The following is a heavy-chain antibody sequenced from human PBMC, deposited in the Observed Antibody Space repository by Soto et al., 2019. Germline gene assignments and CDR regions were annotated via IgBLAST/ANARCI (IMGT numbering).Heavy chain of an antibody. J-gene: IGHJ3*02. CDR1: GFTFSSYA. CDR3: TREGDGYTWDGAFDI. D-gene: IGHD5-12*01. CDR2: ISGSGGST. Sequence: EVQLLESGGGLVQPGGSLRLSCAASGFTFSSYAMSWVRQAPGKGLEWVSAISGSGGSTYYADSVKGRFTISRDNSKNTLYLQMNRLKTEDTAMYYCTREGDGYTWDGAFDIWGQGTMVTVSS. V-gene: IGHV3-23*01.